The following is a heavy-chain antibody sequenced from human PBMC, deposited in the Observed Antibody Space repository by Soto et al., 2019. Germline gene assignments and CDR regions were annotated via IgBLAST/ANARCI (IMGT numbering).Heavy chain of an antibody. J-gene: IGHJ6*01. CDR1: GYTLTELS. D-gene: IGHD3-10*01. Sequence: QVQLVQSGAEVKKPGASVKVSCKVSGYTLTELSMHWVRQAPGKGLEWMGGFDPEDGETIYAQKFQGRVTMTEDTSTDTAYMELSSLRSEDTAVYYCATVATYYYGSWRCYGMDVWGQGTTVTVSS. V-gene: IGHV1-24*01. CDR3: ATVATYYYGSWRCYGMDV. CDR2: FDPEDGET.